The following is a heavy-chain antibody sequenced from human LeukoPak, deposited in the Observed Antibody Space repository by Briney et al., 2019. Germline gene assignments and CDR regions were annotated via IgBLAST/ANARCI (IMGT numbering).Heavy chain of an antibody. CDR3: AKDLIAGPPDYFDY. J-gene: IGHJ4*02. CDR1: GFTFTIYA. D-gene: IGHD1-14*01. V-gene: IGHV3-30-3*01. Sequence: GGSLRLSCAASGFTFTIYAIHWVRQAPGKGLEWVAVTDGSNTFYADSVKGRFSLSSGNSKNTLYLQMNSLRAEDTAVYYCAKDLIAGPPDYFDYWGQGTLVTVSS. CDR2: TDGSNT.